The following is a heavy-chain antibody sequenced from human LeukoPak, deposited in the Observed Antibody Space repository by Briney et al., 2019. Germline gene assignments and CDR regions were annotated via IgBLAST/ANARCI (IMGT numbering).Heavy chain of an antibody. D-gene: IGHD3-22*01. Sequence: GSLRLSCAASGFTFSSYGMSWVRQAPGKGLEWVSAISGSGGSTYYADSVKGRFTISRDNSKNTLYLQMNSLRAEDTAVYYCAKDRRYYDSSGYSFFDYWGQGTLVTVSS. CDR2: ISGSGGST. CDR1: GFTFSSYG. J-gene: IGHJ4*02. CDR3: AKDRRYYDSSGYSFFDY. V-gene: IGHV3-23*01.